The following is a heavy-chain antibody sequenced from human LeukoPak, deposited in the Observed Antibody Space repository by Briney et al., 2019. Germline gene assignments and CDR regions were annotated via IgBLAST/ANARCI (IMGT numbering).Heavy chain of an antibody. D-gene: IGHD3-10*01. CDR2: ISSSSSYI. CDR3: ARVGPYCYGSGSYYPFDY. CDR1: GFTFSSYS. J-gene: IGHJ4*02. V-gene: IGHV3-21*01. Sequence: GGSLRLSCAASGFTFSSYSMNWVRQAPGKGLEWVSSISSSSSYIYYADSVKGRFTISRDNAKNSLYLQMNSLRAEDTAVYYCARVGPYCYGSGSYYPFDYWGQGTLVTVSS.